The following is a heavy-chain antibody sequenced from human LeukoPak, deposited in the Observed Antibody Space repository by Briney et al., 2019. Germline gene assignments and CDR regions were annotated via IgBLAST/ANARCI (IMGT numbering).Heavy chain of an antibody. J-gene: IGHJ5*02. Sequence: SVKVSCKASGGTFISYAISWVRQAPGQGLEWMGGIIPIFGTANYAQKFQGRVTITADESTSTAYMELSSLRSEDTAVYYCARAAAYCGGDCYGWFDPWGQGTLVTVSS. CDR2: IIPIFGTA. CDR3: ARAAAYCGGDCYGWFDP. CDR1: GGTFISYA. D-gene: IGHD2-21*02. V-gene: IGHV1-69*13.